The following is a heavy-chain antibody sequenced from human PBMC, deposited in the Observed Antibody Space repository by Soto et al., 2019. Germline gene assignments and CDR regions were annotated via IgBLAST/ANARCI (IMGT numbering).Heavy chain of an antibody. V-gene: IGHV3-33*01. CDR1: GFTFSSYG. Sequence: QVQLVESGGGVVQPGRSLRLSCAASGFTFSSYGMHWVRQAPGKGLEWVAVIWYDGSNKYYADSVKGRFTISRDNSKNTLYLQMNSLRAEDTAVYYCARDPGITGAHRWCDPWGQGTLVTVSS. CDR3: ARDPGITGAHRWCDP. J-gene: IGHJ5*02. CDR2: IWYDGSNK. D-gene: IGHD1-20*01.